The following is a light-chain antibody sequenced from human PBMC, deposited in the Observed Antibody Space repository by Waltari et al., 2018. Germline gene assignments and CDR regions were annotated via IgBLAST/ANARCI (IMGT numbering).Light chain of an antibody. CDR3: SSFTSSATWV. J-gene: IGLJ3*02. CDR1: NSDIGGYNY. V-gene: IGLV2-14*03. CDR2: GVS. Sequence: QSALTQPASLSGSPRQSITISCTGTNSDIGGYNYFPWYQHHPGKAPKLMIFGVSDRPSGVSNRFSGSKSGNTASLTISELQADDEADYYCSSFTSSATWVFGGGTKLTVL.